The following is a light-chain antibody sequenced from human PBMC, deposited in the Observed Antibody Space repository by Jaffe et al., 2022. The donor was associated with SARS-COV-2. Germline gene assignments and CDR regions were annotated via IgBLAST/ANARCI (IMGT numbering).Light chain of an antibody. CDR3: QQYSSYPHT. Sequence: DIQMTQSPSSLSASVGDRVTISCRASQGISSWLAWYQQKPEKAPKSLIYAASNLQSGVPSRFSGSGSGTDFTLTISSLQPEDFATYYCQQYSSYPHTFGQGTKLEIK. CDR1: QGISSW. CDR2: AAS. J-gene: IGKJ2*01. V-gene: IGKV1D-16*01.